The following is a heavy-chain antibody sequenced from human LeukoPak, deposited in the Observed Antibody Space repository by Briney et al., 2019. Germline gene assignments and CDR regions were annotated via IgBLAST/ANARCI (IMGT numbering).Heavy chain of an antibody. V-gene: IGHV4-59*08. CDR3: ARHYDVLTGYSAYAFDI. CDR1: GGSISGYY. Sequence: SETLSLTCTVSGGSISGYYWSWIRQPPGKGLEWIGYIYCSGSTNYNPSLESRVTISIDTSKNQFSLKLSSVTAADTAVYYCARHYDVLTGYSAYAFDIWGQGTMVTVSS. D-gene: IGHD3-9*01. CDR2: IYCSGST. J-gene: IGHJ3*02.